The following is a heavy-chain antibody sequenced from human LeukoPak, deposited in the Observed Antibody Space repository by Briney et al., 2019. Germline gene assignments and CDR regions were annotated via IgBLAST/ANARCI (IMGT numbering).Heavy chain of an antibody. Sequence: GGTLRLSCAASGFTFSSYAMSWVRQAPGKGLEWVSAISGSGGSTYYADSVKGRFTISRDNSKNTLYLQMNSLRAEDTAVYYCAKDISGWYGSFAFDIWGQGTMVTVSS. J-gene: IGHJ3*02. CDR1: GFTFSSYA. V-gene: IGHV3-23*01. CDR2: ISGSGGST. CDR3: AKDISGWYGSFAFDI. D-gene: IGHD6-19*01.